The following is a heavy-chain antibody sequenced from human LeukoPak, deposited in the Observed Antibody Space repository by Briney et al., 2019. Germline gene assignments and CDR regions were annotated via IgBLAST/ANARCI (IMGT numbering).Heavy chain of an antibody. CDR2: LHSNGAFT. J-gene: IGHJ4*01. CDR3: ARFVVVTAGDY. Sequence: GGSLRLSCSASGFTLSNYWMHWVRQAPGKGLLWVARLHSNGAFTTYADSVKGRFTISRDTAKNTLYLQMNSLRVGDTAVYYCARFVVVTAGDYWGQGTLVTVSS. V-gene: IGHV3-74*01. D-gene: IGHD2-21*02. CDR1: GFTLSNYW.